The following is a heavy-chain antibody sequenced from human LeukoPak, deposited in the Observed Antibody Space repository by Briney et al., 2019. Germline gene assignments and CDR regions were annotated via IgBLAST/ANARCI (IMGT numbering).Heavy chain of an antibody. CDR2: ISSSGSTI. D-gene: IGHD3-22*01. Sequence: SGGSLRLSCAASGFTFSSYGMHWVRQAPGKGLEWVSYISSSGSTIYYADSVKGRFTISRDNAKNSLYVQMNSLRAEDTAVYYCASQYYYDSSGYYPRPEYYYYMDVWGKGTTVTISS. J-gene: IGHJ6*03. CDR3: ASQYYYDSSGYYPRPEYYYYMDV. V-gene: IGHV3-48*04. CDR1: GFTFSSYG.